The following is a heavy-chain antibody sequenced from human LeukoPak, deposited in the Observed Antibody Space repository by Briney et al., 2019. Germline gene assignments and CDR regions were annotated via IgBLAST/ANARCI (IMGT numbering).Heavy chain of an antibody. J-gene: IGHJ4*02. CDR2: IYYSGST. D-gene: IGHD1-26*01. CDR3: ARGMVGATKLDY. CDR1: GGSISSYY. Sequence: PSETLSLTCTVSGGSISSYYWSWIRQPPGKGLEWIGYIYYSGSTNYNPSLKSRVTISVDTSKNQFSLKLSSVTAADTAVYYCARGMVGATKLDYWGQGTLVTVSS. V-gene: IGHV4-59*01.